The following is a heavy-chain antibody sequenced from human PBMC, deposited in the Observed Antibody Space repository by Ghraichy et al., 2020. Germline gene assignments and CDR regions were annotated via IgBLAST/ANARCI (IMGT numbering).Heavy chain of an antibody. V-gene: IGHV3-74*01. J-gene: IGHJ4*02. Sequence: RGSLRLSCAASGFTFSSYWMHWVRQVPGKGLVWVSRINSDGSSTTYADSVKGRFTISRDNARNTLYLQMNSLRAEDTAVYYCTRGKYCSGSSCYQTHWGQGTLVTVSS. CDR2: INSDGSST. CDR1: GFTFSSYW. D-gene: IGHD2-15*01. CDR3: TRGKYCSGSSCYQTH.